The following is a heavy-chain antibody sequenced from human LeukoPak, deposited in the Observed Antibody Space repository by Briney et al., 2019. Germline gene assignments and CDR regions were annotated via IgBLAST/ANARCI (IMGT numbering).Heavy chain of an antibody. CDR3: ARGRGVLSRYRYYGMDV. Sequence: PSETLSLTCAVYGGSFSGNYWKWIRQPPGKGLEWIGEINHSGSTNYNPSLKSRVTISEDTSKNQFSLKLSSVTAADTAVYYCARGRGVLSRYRYYGMDVWGQGTTVTVSS. D-gene: IGHD2-8*01. V-gene: IGHV4-34*01. J-gene: IGHJ6*02. CDR1: GGSFSGNY. CDR2: INHSGST.